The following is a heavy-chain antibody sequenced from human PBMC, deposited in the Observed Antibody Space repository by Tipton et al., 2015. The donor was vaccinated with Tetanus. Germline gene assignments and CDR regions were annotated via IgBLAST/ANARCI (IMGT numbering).Heavy chain of an antibody. CDR1: GGSITPYY. V-gene: IGHV4-59*08. Sequence: TLSLTCTVSGGSITPYYWSWIRQSSGKGLEWIGYIYHSGSTNYNPSLKSRVTIPVDTSKNQFSLNLTSVTAADTAFYYCARQSCSGGSCRFDPWGQGTLVTVSS. D-gene: IGHD2-15*01. CDR2: IYHSGST. J-gene: IGHJ5*02. CDR3: ARQSCSGGSCRFDP.